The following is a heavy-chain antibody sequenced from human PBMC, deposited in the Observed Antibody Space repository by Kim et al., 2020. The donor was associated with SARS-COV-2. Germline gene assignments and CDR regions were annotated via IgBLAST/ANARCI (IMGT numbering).Heavy chain of an antibody. V-gene: IGHV3-23*01. CDR1: GFMFSSHA. J-gene: IGHJ6*02. CDR2: ISAGGHSI. CDR3: AKDQSGYYYYYSGMDV. D-gene: IGHD5-12*01. Sequence: GGSLRLSCAASGFMFSSHAMTWVRQAPGKGLERVAIISAGGHSIYYADSVKGRFTVSRDNSKNTLYLQKNSLRAEDTAMYFCAKDQSGYYYYYSGMDVGGPGTTVTVSS.